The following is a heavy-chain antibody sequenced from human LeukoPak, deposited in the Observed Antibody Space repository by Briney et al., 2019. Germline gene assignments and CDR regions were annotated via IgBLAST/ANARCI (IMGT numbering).Heavy chain of an antibody. V-gene: IGHV1-8*01. CDR1: GYIFTSYD. CDR3: ARRGTYLPFGY. CDR2: MNANSGDT. Sequence: ASVKVSCKASGYIFTSYDINWVRQATGQGLEWMGWMNANSGDTGYAQKFQGRVTMTRNTSISTAYMELSSLRSEDTAIYYCARRGTYLPFGYWGQGTLVIVSS. D-gene: IGHD3-16*01. J-gene: IGHJ4*02.